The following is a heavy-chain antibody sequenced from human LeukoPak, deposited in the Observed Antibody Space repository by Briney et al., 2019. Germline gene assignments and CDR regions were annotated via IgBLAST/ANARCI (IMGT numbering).Heavy chain of an antibody. CDR3: ARGVVPAANVDFGFDY. CDR2: ISSSGSTI. Sequence: GGSLRLSCAASGFTFSSYEMNWVRQAPGKGLEWVSYISSSGSTIYYADSVKGRFTISRDNAKNSLYLQMNSLRAEDTAVYYCARGVVPAANVDFGFDYWGQGTLVAVSS. CDR1: GFTFSSYE. V-gene: IGHV3-48*03. D-gene: IGHD2-2*01. J-gene: IGHJ4*02.